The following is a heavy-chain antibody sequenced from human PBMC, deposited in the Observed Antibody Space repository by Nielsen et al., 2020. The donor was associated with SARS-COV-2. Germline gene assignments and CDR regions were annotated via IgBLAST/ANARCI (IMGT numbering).Heavy chain of an antibody. CDR3: ARAGPIAVTGRGNFDH. V-gene: IGHV4-39*01. CDR1: GGSISSSSYY. D-gene: IGHD6-19*01. Sequence: GSLRLSCTVSGGSISSSSYYWGWIRQPPGKGLEWIGSIYYSGSTYYNPSLKSRVTMSVDTPKNQFSLNLTSVTAADTALYYCARAGPIAVTGRGNFDHWGQGALVTVSS. CDR2: IYYSGST. J-gene: IGHJ4*02.